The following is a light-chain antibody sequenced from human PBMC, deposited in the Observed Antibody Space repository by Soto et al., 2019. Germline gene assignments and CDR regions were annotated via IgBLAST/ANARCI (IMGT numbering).Light chain of an antibody. CDR1: SGDIGLDKY. CDR3: ASYAGGYIL. CDR2: DVN. J-gene: IGLJ2*01. V-gene: IGLV2-11*01. Sequence: QSALTQPRSLTGSPGQSVTISCTGTSGDIGLDKYVSWYQQFPGKVPKLIIYDVNTRPSGVPDRFSASKSGITASLTISGLQSEDAADYHCASYAGGYILFVGGTKLTVL.